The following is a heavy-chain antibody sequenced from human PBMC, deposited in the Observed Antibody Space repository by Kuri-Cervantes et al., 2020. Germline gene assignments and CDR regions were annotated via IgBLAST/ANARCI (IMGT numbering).Heavy chain of an antibody. J-gene: IGHJ6*02. D-gene: IGHD3-3*01. CDR1: GFTFADYG. CDR3: ARDGLSITIFGVVRPGSNYGMDV. V-gene: IGHV3-20*04. CDR2: INWNGGST. Sequence: GGSLRPSCAASGFTFADYGMSWVRQAPGKGLEWVSGINWNGGSTGYADSGRGRFTISGDNAKNSLYLQMNSLRAEDTAVYYCARDGLSITIFGVVRPGSNYGMDVWGQGTTVTVSS.